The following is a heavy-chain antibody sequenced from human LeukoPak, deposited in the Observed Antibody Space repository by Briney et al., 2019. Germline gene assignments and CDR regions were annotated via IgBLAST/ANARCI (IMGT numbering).Heavy chain of an antibody. V-gene: IGHV3-48*03. CDR3: ARGYDSGSYYVY. CDR2: ISRSASTI. Sequence: GGSLRLSCAASGFTFSSYEMNWVRQAPGKGLEWVSYISRSASTIYYADSVKGRFTISRDNAKNSLYLQMNSLRAEDTAVYYCARGYDSGSYYVYWGQGTLVTVSS. D-gene: IGHD3-22*01. CDR1: GFTFSSYE. J-gene: IGHJ4*02.